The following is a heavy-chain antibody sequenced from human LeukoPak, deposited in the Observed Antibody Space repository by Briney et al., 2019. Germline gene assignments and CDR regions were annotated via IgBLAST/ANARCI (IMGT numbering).Heavy chain of an antibody. D-gene: IGHD2-2*01. CDR2: INHSGST. CDR3: ARGVAEGYCSSTSCSRNVFQH. V-gene: IGHV4-34*01. Sequence: PSETPSLTCAVSGGSFSGYYWSWIRQPPGKGLEWVGDINHSGSTNYNPSLKSRVTISVDTSKNQFSLKLSSVTAADTAVYYCARGVAEGYCSSTSCSRNVFQHWGQGTLVTVSS. J-gene: IGHJ1*01. CDR1: GGSFSGYY.